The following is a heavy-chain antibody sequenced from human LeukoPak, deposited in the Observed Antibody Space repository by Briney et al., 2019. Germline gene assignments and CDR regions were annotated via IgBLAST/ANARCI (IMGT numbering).Heavy chain of an antibody. V-gene: IGHV3-30*18. CDR2: ISYDGSDK. Sequence: PGGSLRLSCAASGFTFSGYGMHWVRQAPGKGLEWVTLISYDGSDKYYVDSMKGRFTISRDNSKSTLLLQMNSLRAEDTAVYYCAKVRWDNSGWYYLDSWGQGTLVTVSS. D-gene: IGHD6-19*01. J-gene: IGHJ4*02. CDR1: GFTFSGYG. CDR3: AKVRWDNSGWYYLDS.